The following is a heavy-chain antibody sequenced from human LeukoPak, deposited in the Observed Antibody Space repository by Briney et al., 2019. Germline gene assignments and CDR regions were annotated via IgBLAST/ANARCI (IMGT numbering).Heavy chain of an antibody. CDR2: IYYSGST. D-gene: IGHD1-26*01. J-gene: IGHJ3*02. Sequence: SETLSLTCTVSGGSISSSSYYWGWIRQPPGKGLEWIGSIYYSGSTYYNPSLKSRVTVSVDTSKNQFSLKLSSVTAADTAVYYCARDNRIVGAGGAFDIWGQGTMVTVSS. CDR1: GGSISSSSYY. V-gene: IGHV4-39*07. CDR3: ARDNRIVGAGGAFDI.